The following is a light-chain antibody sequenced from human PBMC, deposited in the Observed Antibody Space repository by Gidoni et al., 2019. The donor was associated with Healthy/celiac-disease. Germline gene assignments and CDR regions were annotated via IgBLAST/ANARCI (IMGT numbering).Light chain of an antibody. CDR3: SSYTSSSTLG. CDR2: EVS. J-gene: IGLJ2*01. V-gene: IGLV2-14*01. Sequence: SALTQPASVSGSPGQSITISCTGTSGDVGGYNYVSWYQQHPGKAPKLMIYEVSNRPSGVPDRFSGSKSGNTASLTISGLQAEDEADYYCSSYTSSSTLGFGGGTKLTVL. CDR1: SGDVGGYNY.